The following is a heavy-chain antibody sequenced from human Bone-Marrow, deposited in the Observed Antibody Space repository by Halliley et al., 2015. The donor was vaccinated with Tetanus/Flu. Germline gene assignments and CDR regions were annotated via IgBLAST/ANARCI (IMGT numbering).Heavy chain of an antibody. D-gene: IGHD3-22*01. J-gene: IGHJ4*02. V-gene: IGHV4-4*02. Sequence: TLSLTCAVSGGSISGYEWWSWVRQSPGKGLEWLAENFYSGNKNYNPPLKRRLPISVDKSKDEFSLHLPSVTAADTAVYYCARGGARRHYASSATGVFDYWGQGTLVTVSS. CDR3: ARGGARRHYASSATGVFDY. CDR2: NFYSGNK. CDR1: GGSISGYEW.